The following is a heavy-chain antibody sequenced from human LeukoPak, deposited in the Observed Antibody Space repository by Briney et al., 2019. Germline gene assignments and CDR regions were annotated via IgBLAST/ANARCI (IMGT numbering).Heavy chain of an antibody. CDR3: ARVPRGYSYGHNWFDP. J-gene: IGHJ5*02. Sequence: PSETLSLTCAVSGGSISSYYWSWIRQPPGKGLEWIGYIYYSGSTNYNPSLKSRVTISVDTSKNQFSLKLSSVTAADTAVYYCARVPRGYSYGHNWFDPWGQGTLVTVSS. CDR1: GGSISSYY. D-gene: IGHD5-18*01. V-gene: IGHV4-59*01. CDR2: IYYSGST.